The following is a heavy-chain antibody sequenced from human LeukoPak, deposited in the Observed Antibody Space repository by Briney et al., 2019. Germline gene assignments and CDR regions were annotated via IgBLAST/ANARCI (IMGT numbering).Heavy chain of an antibody. D-gene: IGHD3-22*01. CDR2: IYYSGST. CDR3: ARDGHYYDSSGYYYF. CDR1: GGSISGSSYY. J-gene: IGHJ4*02. V-gene: IGHV4-39*07. Sequence: SETLSLTCTVSGGSISGSSYYWGWIRQPPGKGLEWIGSIYYSGSTYYNPSLKSRVTISVDTSKNQFSLKLSSVTAADTAVYYCARDGHYYDSSGYYYFWGQGTLVTVSS.